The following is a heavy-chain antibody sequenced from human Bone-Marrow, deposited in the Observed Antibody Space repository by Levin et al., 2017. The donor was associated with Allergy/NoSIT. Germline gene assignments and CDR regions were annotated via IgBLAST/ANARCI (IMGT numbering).Heavy chain of an antibody. CDR1: GFTFSSYS. V-gene: IGHV3-23*01. CDR2: IGGAGNT. J-gene: IGHJ4*02. D-gene: IGHD2-2*01. Sequence: PGGSLRLSCAASGFTFSSYSMSWVRQAPGKGLEWVSVIGGAGNTYYADSVKGRFTISRDDSKNTLFLQMNGLRAEDTAVYYCAKDPHPQYCRGTSCSHYWGQGTLVTVSS. CDR3: AKDPHPQYCRGTSCSHY.